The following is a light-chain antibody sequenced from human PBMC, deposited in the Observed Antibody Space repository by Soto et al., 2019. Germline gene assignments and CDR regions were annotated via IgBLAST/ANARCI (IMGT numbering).Light chain of an antibody. CDR2: KAS. Sequence: DIQMTQSPSTLYASVGDRVTITCQASQSIGASLAWFQQKPGKAPNLLIYKASSLESGVPSRFSGSGSGTEFTLTISTLQPDDFATYYCQQYNKSPLTFGGGTKVEIK. CDR3: QQYNKSPLT. V-gene: IGKV1-5*03. J-gene: IGKJ4*01. CDR1: QSIGAS.